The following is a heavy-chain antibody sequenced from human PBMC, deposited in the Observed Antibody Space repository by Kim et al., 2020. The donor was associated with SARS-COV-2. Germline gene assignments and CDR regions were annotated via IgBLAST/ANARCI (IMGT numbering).Heavy chain of an antibody. V-gene: IGHV1-69*13. CDR2: IIPIFGTA. CDR1: GGTFSSYA. D-gene: IGHD6-13*01. J-gene: IGHJ4*02. CDR3: ARIHIAAAHRGGWDYFDY. Sequence: SVKVSCKASGGTFSSYAISWVRQAPGQGLEWMGGIIPIFGTANYAQKFQGRVTITADESTSTAYMELSSLRSEDTAVYYCARIHIAAAHRGGWDYFDYWGQGTLVTGSS.